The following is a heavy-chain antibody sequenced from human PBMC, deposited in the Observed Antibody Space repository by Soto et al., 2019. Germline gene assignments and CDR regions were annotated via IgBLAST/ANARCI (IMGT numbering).Heavy chain of an antibody. CDR2: INPSGGST. CDR3: ARSIVGFTILDY. Sequence: ASVKVSCKASGYTFTSYYIHWVRQAPGQGLEWMGIINPSGGSTSYAQKFEGRVTMTRDTSTSTVYMELSSLRSEDTAVYYCARSIVGFTILDYWGQGTPVTLSS. CDR1: GYTFTSYY. D-gene: IGHD1-26*01. V-gene: IGHV1-46*03. J-gene: IGHJ4*02.